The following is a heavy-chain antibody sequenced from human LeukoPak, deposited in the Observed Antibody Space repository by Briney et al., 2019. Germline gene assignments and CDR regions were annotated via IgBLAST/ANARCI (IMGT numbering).Heavy chain of an antibody. D-gene: IGHD6-13*01. V-gene: IGHV3-74*03. CDR2: INSDGNTI. CDR1: GLTFNKYW. Sequence: GGSLRLSCAASGLTFNKYWMHWVRQAPGKGLVWVSRINSDGNTITYADSVKGRFSTSRDNAKGTLYLQMNRLRAEDTAVYYCARQYSSTWELDHWGQGTLVSVSS. J-gene: IGHJ4*02. CDR3: ARQYSSTWELDH.